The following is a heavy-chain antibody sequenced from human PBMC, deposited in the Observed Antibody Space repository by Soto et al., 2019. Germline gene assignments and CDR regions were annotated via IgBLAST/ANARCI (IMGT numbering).Heavy chain of an antibody. D-gene: IGHD2-21*01. J-gene: IGHJ4*02. Sequence: SETLSLTFAVYGASFSGHYWSWVRQPPGKGLEWIGEINHGGSTKYNPSLKSRVTMSVDTSENQFSLKLSSVTAADTAVYYCARESDWPRGYFESWGQGALVTVS. V-gene: IGHV4-34*09. CDR1: GASFSGHY. CDR3: ARESDWPRGYFES. CDR2: INHGGST.